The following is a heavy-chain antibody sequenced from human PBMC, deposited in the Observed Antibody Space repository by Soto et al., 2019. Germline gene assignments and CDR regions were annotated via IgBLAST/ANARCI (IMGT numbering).Heavy chain of an antibody. V-gene: IGHV3-30-3*01. CDR2: ISYDGSNK. D-gene: IGHD4-17*01. J-gene: IGHJ4*02. CDR1: GFTFSSYA. Sequence: PGXSLKLSCAASGFTFSSYAMHCVRQAPFKGLEWVAVISYDGSNKYYADSVKGRFTISRDNSKNTLYLQMNSLRAEDTAVYYCARGSPRHDYFDALAVWGQGTLVTVSS. CDR3: ARGSPRHDYFDALAV.